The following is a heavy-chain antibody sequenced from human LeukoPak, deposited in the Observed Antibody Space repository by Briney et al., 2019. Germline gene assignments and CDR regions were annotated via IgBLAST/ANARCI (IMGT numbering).Heavy chain of an antibody. CDR1: GFTFNEYS. CDR2: ILSGSGNI. Sequence: PGRSLRLSCATSGFTFNEYSMNWVRQAPGKGLEWVSSILSGSGNIYYADSVKGRFTISRDNAENSLHLQMNSLRADDTAVYYCARDRWELPHYYYYGLDVWGQGTTVTVSS. D-gene: IGHD1-26*01. CDR3: ARDRWELPHYYYYGLDV. V-gene: IGHV3-21*01. J-gene: IGHJ6*02.